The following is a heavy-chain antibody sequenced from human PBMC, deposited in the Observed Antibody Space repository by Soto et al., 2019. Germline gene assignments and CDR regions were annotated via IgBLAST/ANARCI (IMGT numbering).Heavy chain of an antibody. Sequence: VQMVESGGGVVQPGGSLRLSCAGSGFAFSRFGMHWVRQAPGKGLEWVACIRFNGSKEYYVDSVKGRFAISRNNSMNTLYLQMSSLGPEDTGVYYCATDPGAFAGAMRDWGRGTLVTVSS. CDR1: GFAFSRFG. V-gene: IGHV3-30*02. J-gene: IGHJ4*02. CDR2: IRFNGSKE. D-gene: IGHD3-16*01. CDR3: ATDPGAFAGAMRD.